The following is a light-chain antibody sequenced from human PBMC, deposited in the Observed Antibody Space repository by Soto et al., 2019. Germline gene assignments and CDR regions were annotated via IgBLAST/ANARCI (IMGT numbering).Light chain of an antibody. Sequence: DIQMTPSPSTLSASVGDRVTITCRASQSISSWLAWYQQKPGKAPKLLTYKASSLESGVPSRFSGSGSGTEFTLTISSLQPDDFATYYCQQYNCYSTWTCVQGTRWIA. CDR3: QQYNCYSTWT. V-gene: IGKV1-5*03. CDR1: QSISSW. CDR2: KAS. J-gene: IGKJ1*01.